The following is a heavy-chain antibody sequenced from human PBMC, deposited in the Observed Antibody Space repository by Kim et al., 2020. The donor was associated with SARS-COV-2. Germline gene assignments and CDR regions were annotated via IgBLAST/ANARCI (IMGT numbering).Heavy chain of an antibody. J-gene: IGHJ4*02. CDR2: IKSKTDGGTT. V-gene: IGHV3-15*01. CDR1: GFTFSNAW. Sequence: GGSLRLSCAASGFTFSNAWMSWVRQALGKGLEWVGRIKSKTDGGTTDYAAPVKGRFTISRDDSKNTLYLQMNSLKTEDTAVYFCTTVARYCSGGSCYSWGQGTLVTVSS. CDR3: TTVARYCSGGSCYS. D-gene: IGHD2-15*01.